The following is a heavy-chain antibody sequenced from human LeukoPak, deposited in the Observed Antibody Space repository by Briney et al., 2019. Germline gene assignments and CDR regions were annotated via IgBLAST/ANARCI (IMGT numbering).Heavy chain of an antibody. V-gene: IGHV4-31*03. CDR3: ASLQGPHYYFDY. Sequence: PSETLSLTCTVSGGSISSGGYYWSWIRQHPGKGLEWIGYIYYSGSTYYNPSLKSRVTISVDTSKNQFSLKLSSVTAADTVVYYCASLQGPHYYFDYWGQGTLVTVSS. CDR1: GGSISSGGYY. CDR2: IYYSGST. J-gene: IGHJ4*02.